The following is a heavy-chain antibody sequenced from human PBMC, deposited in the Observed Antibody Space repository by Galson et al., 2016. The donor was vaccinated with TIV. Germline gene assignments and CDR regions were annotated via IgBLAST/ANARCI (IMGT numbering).Heavy chain of an antibody. Sequence: TLSLTCSVSGVSVSNAAYYWTWIRQLPGKGLEWIGNVYYTGASYYNPSLKSRITMSVDTSKNQFSLKLTSVTAADSALYFCAGEHLPHDSLDVWGQGTGVTVSS. V-gene: IGHV4-31*03. D-gene: IGHD3-3*02. CDR2: VYYTGAS. J-gene: IGHJ3*01. CDR3: AGEHLPHDSLDV. CDR1: GVSVSNAAYY.